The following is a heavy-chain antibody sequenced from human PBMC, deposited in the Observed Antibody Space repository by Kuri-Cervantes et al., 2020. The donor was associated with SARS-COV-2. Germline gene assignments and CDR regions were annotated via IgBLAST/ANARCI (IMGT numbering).Heavy chain of an antibody. J-gene: IGHJ4*02. CDR3: ARDGLYSYGLHY. CDR1: GFTFSSYA. Sequence: GGSLRLSCAASGFTFSSYAMHWVRQAPGKGLEWVAVISYDGSNKYYADSVKGRFTISRDNSKNTPYLQMNSLRAEDTAVYYCARDGLYSYGLHYWGQGTLVTVSS. CDR2: ISYDGSNK. D-gene: IGHD5-18*01. V-gene: IGHV3-30*04.